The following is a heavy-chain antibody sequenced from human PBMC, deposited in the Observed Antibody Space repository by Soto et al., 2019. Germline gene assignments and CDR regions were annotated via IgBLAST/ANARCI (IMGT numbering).Heavy chain of an antibody. Sequence: EVHLLASGGDLVQPGGSLRLSCAASGFSFTAYIMSWFRQAPGQGMEWVSAISVSGDKTYYADSVTGRFTISRDDAKNTLYLQLNSLRVDDTAIYYCAKGGWLDDCGQGTLVTVSS. CDR2: ISVSGDKT. CDR1: GFSFTAYI. J-gene: IGHJ4*02. V-gene: IGHV3-23*01. CDR3: AKGGWLDD. D-gene: IGHD5-12*01.